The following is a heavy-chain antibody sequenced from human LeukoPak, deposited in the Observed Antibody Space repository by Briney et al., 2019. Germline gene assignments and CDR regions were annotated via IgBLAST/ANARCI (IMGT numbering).Heavy chain of an antibody. D-gene: IGHD5-18*01. J-gene: IGHJ5*02. Sequence: GESLKISCQGSGYSFTSYWIGWVRQMPGKGLEWMGIIYPGDSDTRYSPSFQGQVTISADKSISTAYLQWSSLKASDTAMYYCARQSSGGSYGLIMYNWFDPWGQGTLVTVSS. V-gene: IGHV5-51*01. CDR1: GYSFTSYW. CDR3: ARQSSGGSYGLIMYNWFDP. CDR2: IYPGDSDT.